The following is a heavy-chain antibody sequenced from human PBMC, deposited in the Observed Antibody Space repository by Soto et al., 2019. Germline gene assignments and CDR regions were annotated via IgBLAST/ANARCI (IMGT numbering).Heavy chain of an antibody. J-gene: IGHJ2*01. D-gene: IGHD6-13*01. CDR3: ARAYFSSWKSWYFDL. V-gene: IGHV3-48*03. Sequence: GGSPRLSCAASGFTFSSYEMNWVRQAPGKGLEWVSYISSSGSTIYYADSVKGRFTISRDNAKNSLYLQMNSLRAEDTAVYYCARAYFSSWKSWYFDLWGRGTLVTVS. CDR2: ISSSGSTI. CDR1: GFTFSSYE.